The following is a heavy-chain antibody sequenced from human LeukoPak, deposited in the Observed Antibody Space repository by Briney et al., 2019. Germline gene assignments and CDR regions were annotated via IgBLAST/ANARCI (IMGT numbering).Heavy chain of an antibody. CDR1: GGSISSSSYY. CDR2: IYYSGST. V-gene: IGHV4-39*01. D-gene: IGHD3-10*01. CDR3: ARQESMVRGAPHRGPFDY. J-gene: IGHJ4*02. Sequence: PSETLSLTCTVSGGSISSSSYYWGWIRQPPGKGLEWIVSIYYSGSTYYNPSLKSRVTISVDTSKNQFSLKLSSVTAADTAVYYCARQESMVRGAPHRGPFDYWGQGTLVTVSS.